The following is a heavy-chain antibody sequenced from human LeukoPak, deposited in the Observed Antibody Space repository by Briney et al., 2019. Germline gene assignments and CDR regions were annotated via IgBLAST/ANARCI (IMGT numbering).Heavy chain of an antibody. Sequence: PGGSLRLSCAASGFTFSSYSMNWVRQAPGKGLEWVSSISSSSSYIYYADSVKGRFTISRDNAKNSLYLQMNSLRAEDTAVYYCARDPKFGDFWSGYYTDDAFDIWGQGTMVTVSS. J-gene: IGHJ3*02. V-gene: IGHV3-21*01. CDR3: ARDPKFGDFWSGYYTDDAFDI. D-gene: IGHD3-3*01. CDR2: ISSSSSYI. CDR1: GFTFSSYS.